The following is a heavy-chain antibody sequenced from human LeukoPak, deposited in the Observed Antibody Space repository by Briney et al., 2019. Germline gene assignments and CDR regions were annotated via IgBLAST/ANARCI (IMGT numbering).Heavy chain of an antibody. J-gene: IGHJ5*01. V-gene: IGHV4-39*01. D-gene: IGHD4/OR15-4a*01. CDR3: VRHDGRGGATMGAFDS. CDR2: VYYGRTT. Sequence: SETLSLTCTVSAASISSSSHHWGWIRQSPGKGLEWIGSVYYGRTTYYSPSLDSRVTISLDTSANQFSLQLNSVTAADTAVYYCVRHDGRGGATMGAFDSWGQGSLVAVSS. CDR1: AASISSSSHH.